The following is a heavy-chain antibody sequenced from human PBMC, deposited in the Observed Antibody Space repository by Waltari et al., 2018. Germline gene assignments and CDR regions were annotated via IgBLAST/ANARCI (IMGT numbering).Heavy chain of an antibody. J-gene: IGHJ4*02. V-gene: IGHV3-48*03. CDR1: GFTFRNYE. Sequence: EVQLVESGGGLVQPGGSLRLFCAASGFTFRNYEMNWVRQAPGKGLEWVSYMSSGESTIYYADSVKGRFTISRDNAKNSGYLQMNSLRAEDTAIYYCARGEGGANEYWGQGTLVTVSS. CDR2: MSSGESTI. CDR3: ARGEGGANEY. D-gene: IGHD1-26*01.